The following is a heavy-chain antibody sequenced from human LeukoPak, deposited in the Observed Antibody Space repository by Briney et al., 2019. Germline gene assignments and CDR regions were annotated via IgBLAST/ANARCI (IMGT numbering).Heavy chain of an antibody. CDR1: VGTFSSYA. D-gene: IGHD2-15*01. CDR2: IIPIFGTA. V-gene: IGHV1-69*05. CDR3: ARDCSGGSCYFSLDY. Sequence: AASVKVSCKASVGTFSSYAISWVRQAPGQGLEWMGRIIPIFGTANYAQKFQGRVTITTDESTSTAYMELSSLRSEDTAVYYCARDCSGGSCYFSLDYWGQGTLVTVSS. J-gene: IGHJ4*02.